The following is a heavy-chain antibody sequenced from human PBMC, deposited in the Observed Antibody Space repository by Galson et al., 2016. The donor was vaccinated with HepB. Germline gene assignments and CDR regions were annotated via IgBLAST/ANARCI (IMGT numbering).Heavy chain of an antibody. CDR2: VSPSDSDT. Sequence: QSGAEVKKPGESLKISCKVSGSIFTNYWIGWVRQMPVQGLEWMGIVSPSDSDTRYSPSFQGQVTISADKSISTAYLQWSSLQASDTAVYYCARLYRGGTTCGAYYCDSRTYFDYWGRGTLVTVSA. CDR1: GSIFTNYW. J-gene: IGHJ4*02. V-gene: IGHV5-51*01. D-gene: IGHD3-10*01. CDR3: ARLYRGGTTCGAYYCDSRTYFDY.